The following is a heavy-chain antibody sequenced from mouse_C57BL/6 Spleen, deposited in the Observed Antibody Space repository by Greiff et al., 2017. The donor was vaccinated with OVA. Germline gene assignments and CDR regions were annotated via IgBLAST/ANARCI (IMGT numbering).Heavy chain of an antibody. J-gene: IGHJ2*01. CDR1: GYTFTSYW. Sequence: QVQLQQPGAELVKPGASVKMSCKASGYTFTSYWITWVKQRPGQGLEWIGDIYPGSGSTNYNEKFKSKATLTVDTSSSTAYMQLSSLTSEDSAVYYCARRGYGNFYFDYWGQGTTLTVSS. V-gene: IGHV1-55*01. D-gene: IGHD2-1*01. CDR2: IYPGSGST. CDR3: ARRGYGNFYFDY.